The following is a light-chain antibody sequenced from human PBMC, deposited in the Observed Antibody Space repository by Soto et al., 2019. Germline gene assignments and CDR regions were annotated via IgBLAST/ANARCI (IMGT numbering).Light chain of an antibody. V-gene: IGKV1-9*01. CDR3: QQLNSYPIT. J-gene: IGKJ5*01. CDR2: AAS. CDR1: QGISSY. Sequence: DIQLTQSPSFLSASVGDRVTITCRASQGISSYLAWYQQKPGKAPKLLIYAASTLQSGVPSRFSGSGSGTEFTLTISSLQPEDFATYCQQLNSYPITFGQGTRLEIK.